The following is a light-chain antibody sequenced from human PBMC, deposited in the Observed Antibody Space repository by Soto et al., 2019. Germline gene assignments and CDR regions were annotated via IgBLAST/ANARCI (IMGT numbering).Light chain of an antibody. V-gene: IGLV4-69*01. CDR1: RGHRSYA. J-gene: IGLJ2*01. Sequence: QLVLTQSPSASASLGASIKLTCTLSRGHRSYAIAWHQQQPEKGPRYLMKLNSDGSHSKGDGIPDRFSGSSSGAERYLTISSLQSEDEADYYCQTWGTGIRVFGGRTKLTVL. CDR3: QTWGTGIRV. CDR2: LNSDGSH.